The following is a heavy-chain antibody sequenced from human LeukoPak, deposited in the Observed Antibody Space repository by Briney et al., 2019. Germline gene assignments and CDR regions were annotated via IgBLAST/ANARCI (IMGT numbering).Heavy chain of an antibody. CDR1: GGSISSGGYS. CDR2: IYHSGST. D-gene: IGHD6-19*01. J-gene: IGHJ4*02. V-gene: IGHV4-30-2*01. CDR3: AGGVRYSSGLYFDY. Sequence: SETLSLTCAVSGGSISSGGYSWSWIRQPPGKGLEWIGYIYHSGSTYYNPSLKSRVTISVDRSKNQFSLKLSSVTAADTAVYYCAGGVRYSSGLYFDYWGQGTLVTVSS.